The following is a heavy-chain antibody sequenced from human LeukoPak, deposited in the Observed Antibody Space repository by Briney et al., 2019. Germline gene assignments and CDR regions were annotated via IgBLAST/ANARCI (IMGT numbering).Heavy chain of an antibody. CDR1: GFTFSSYW. V-gene: IGHV3-74*01. Sequence: PGGSLRLSCAASGFTFSSYWMHWVRQAPGKGLVWVSGINSDGSSTIYADSVKGRFTIYRDNAKSTLDLQMNSLRAEDTAVYYCARDPGASYQAYWGQGTLVTVSS. CDR2: INSDGSST. D-gene: IGHD1-26*01. CDR3: ARDPGASYQAY. J-gene: IGHJ4*02.